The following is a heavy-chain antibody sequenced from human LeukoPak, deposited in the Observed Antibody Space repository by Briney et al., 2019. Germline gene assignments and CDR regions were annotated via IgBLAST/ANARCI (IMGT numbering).Heavy chain of an antibody. J-gene: IGHJ4*02. CDR2: IYYSGST. Sequence: PSETLSLTCTVSGGSISSSSYYWGWIRQPPGKGLEWIGSIYYSGSTYYNPSLKSRVTISVDTSKNQFSLKLSSVTAADTAVYYCARRPTDRWYCGGDCYHFDYWGQGTLVTVSS. D-gene: IGHD2-21*02. CDR3: ARRPTDRWYCGGDCYHFDY. CDR1: GGSISSSSYY. V-gene: IGHV4-39*01.